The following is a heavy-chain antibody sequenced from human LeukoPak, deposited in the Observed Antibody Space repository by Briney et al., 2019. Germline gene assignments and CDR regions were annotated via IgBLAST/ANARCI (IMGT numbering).Heavy chain of an antibody. CDR1: GGSFSGYY. J-gene: IGHJ6*03. D-gene: IGHD2-15*01. CDR3: ARRAVDCSGGSCYRHAGRYYYYYMDV. Sequence: PSETLSLTCAVYGGSFSGYYWSWIRQPPGKGLEWIGEINHSGSTNYNPSLKSRVTTSVDTSKNQFSLKLSSVTAADTAVYYCARRAVDCSGGSCYRHAGRYYYYYMDVWGKGTTVTVSS. V-gene: IGHV4-34*01. CDR2: INHSGST.